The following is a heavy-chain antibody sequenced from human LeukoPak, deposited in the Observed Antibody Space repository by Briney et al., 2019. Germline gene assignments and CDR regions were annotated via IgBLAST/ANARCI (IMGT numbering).Heavy chain of an antibody. CDR1: GFTFSSYW. V-gene: IGHV3-7*04. CDR2: IKQDGSEK. CDR3: ARAWGPLIYWFDP. D-gene: IGHD3-16*01. J-gene: IGHJ5*02. Sequence: GSLRLSCAASGFTFSSYWMSWVRQAPGKGLEWVANIKQDGSEKYYVDSVKGRFTISRDNAKNSLYLQMNSLRAEDTAVYYCARAWGPLIYWFDPWGQGTLVTVSS.